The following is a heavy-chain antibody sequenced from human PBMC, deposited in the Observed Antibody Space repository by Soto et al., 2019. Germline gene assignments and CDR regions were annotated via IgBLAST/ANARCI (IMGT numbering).Heavy chain of an antibody. CDR1: GFTFNNYA. V-gene: IGHV3-64*01. CDR3: ARRARPDFYYMDV. Sequence: GGSLRLSCAASGFTFNNYAMNWVRQAPGKGLEWVSGINQPGKQTYYANSVQGRFTISRDNSKNMVYLQMGSLRPEDMAVYYCARRARPDFYYMDVWGKGTTVTVSS. D-gene: IGHD6-6*01. CDR2: INQPGKQT. J-gene: IGHJ6*03.